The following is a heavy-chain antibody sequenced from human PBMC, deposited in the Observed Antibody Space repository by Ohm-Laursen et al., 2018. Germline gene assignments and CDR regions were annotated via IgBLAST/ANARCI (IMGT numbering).Heavy chain of an antibody. CDR1: GYTFTSYD. D-gene: IGHD3-3*01. CDR3: ARGPQPSNFLNYGMDV. V-gene: IGHV1-8*01. Sequence: ASVKVSCNASGYTFTSYDINWVRQATGQGLEWMGWMNPNSGNTGYAQKFQGRVTMTRNTSISTAYMELSSLRSEDTAVYYCARGPQPSNFLNYGMDVWGQGTTVTVSS. J-gene: IGHJ6*02. CDR2: MNPNSGNT.